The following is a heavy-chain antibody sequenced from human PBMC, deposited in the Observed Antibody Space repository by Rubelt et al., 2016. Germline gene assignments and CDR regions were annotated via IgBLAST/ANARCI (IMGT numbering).Heavy chain of an antibody. Sequence: GLEWMGGIIPIFGTANYAQKFQGRVTITADESTSTAYMERSSLRSEDTAVYYCARSSPLAIYFDYWGQGTLVTVSS. D-gene: IGHD2-2*02. CDR3: ARSSPLAIYFDY. CDR2: IIPIFGTA. V-gene: IGHV1-69*01. J-gene: IGHJ4*02.